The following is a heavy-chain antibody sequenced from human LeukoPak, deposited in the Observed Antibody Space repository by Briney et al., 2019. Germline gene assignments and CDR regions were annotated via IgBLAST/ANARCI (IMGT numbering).Heavy chain of an antibody. CDR3: AKSYYYDSSGYYPPYYFDY. CDR2: ISAYNGNT. CDR1: GYTFTSYG. Sequence: ASVKVSCKASGYTFTSYGITWVRQAPGQGLEWMGWISAYNGNTDYAQKLQDRVTMTTDTSTSTAYMELRSLRSDDTAVYYCAKSYYYDSSGYYPPYYFDYWGQGTLVTVSS. J-gene: IGHJ4*02. V-gene: IGHV1-18*01. D-gene: IGHD3-22*01.